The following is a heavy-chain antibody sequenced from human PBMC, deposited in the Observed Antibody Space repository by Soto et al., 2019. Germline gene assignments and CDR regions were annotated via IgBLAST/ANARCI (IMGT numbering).Heavy chain of an antibody. V-gene: IGHV4-30-4*01. CDR2: VYYSGST. J-gene: IGHJ4*02. Sequence: PSETLSLTCSVSGDSISSSNDYWSWIRQPPGKGLEWIGYVYYSGSTYYSPSLKSRVTMSVDTSKNQFSLKLNSVTAADTAVYYCARGMTTVTTLDYWGQGTLVTVSS. D-gene: IGHD4-4*01. CDR1: GDSISSSNDY. CDR3: ARGMTTVTTLDY.